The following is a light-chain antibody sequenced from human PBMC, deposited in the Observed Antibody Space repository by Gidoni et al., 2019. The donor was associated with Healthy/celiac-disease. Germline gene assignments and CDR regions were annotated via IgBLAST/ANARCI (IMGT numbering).Light chain of an antibody. Sequence: QSVLTPPPSASGTPGQRVTISCSGSSSNIGSNTVNWYQQLPGTAPKLLMYSNNQRPSGVPDRFSGSKSGTSASLAISGLQSEDEADYYCAAWDDSLNGSWVFGGGTKLTVL. CDR2: SNN. CDR3: AAWDDSLNGSWV. J-gene: IGLJ3*02. V-gene: IGLV1-44*01. CDR1: SSNIGSNT.